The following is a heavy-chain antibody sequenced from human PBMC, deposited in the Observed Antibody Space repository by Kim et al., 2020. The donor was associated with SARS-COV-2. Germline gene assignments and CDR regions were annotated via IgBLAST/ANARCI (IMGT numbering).Heavy chain of an antibody. V-gene: IGHV1-58*01. CDR3: AAESGEQGHPSSLNYYFDY. CDR1: GFTFTSSA. J-gene: IGHJ4*02. Sequence: SVKVSCKASGFTFTSSAVQWVRQARGQRLEWIGWIVVGSGNTNYAQKFQERVTITRDMSTSTAYMELSSLRSEDTAVYYCAAESGEQGHPSSLNYYFDYWGQGTLVTVSS. D-gene: IGHD3-16*01. CDR2: IVVGSGNT.